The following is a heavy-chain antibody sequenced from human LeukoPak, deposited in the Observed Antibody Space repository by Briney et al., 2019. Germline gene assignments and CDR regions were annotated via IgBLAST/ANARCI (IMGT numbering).Heavy chain of an antibody. CDR1: GFTFSSYW. V-gene: IGHV3-74*01. CDR2: INNDGSST. Sequence: GGSLRLSCAASGFTFSSYWMHWVRQAPGKGLVWVSRINNDGSSTAYADSVKGRLTISRDNAKNTLYLQMNSLRDEDTAVYYCARGALRYSDYWGQGTLVTVSS. CDR3: ARGALRYSDY. D-gene: IGHD3-9*01. J-gene: IGHJ4*02.